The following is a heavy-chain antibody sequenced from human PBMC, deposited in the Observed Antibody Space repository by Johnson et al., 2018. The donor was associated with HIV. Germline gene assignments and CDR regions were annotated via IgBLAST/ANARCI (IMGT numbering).Heavy chain of an antibody. CDR2: ISGSGGST. Sequence: EVQLVESGGGLVQPGGSLRLSCAASGFTFSSYAMSWVRQAPGKGLEWVSAISGSGGSTYYADSVKGRVTISRDNSKNTLYLQMNSLRAEDTAVYYCARDGGFSGAFDIWGQGTMVTVPS. D-gene: IGHD3-16*01. J-gene: IGHJ3*02. CDR3: ARDGGFSGAFDI. CDR1: GFTFSSYA. V-gene: IGHV3-23*04.